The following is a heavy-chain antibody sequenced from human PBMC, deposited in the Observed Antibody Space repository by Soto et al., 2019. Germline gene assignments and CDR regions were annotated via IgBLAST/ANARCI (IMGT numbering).Heavy chain of an antibody. V-gene: IGHV3-13*01. CDR1: GFTFSSYD. CDR2: IGTAGDT. Sequence: GGPLRLSCAASGFTFSSYDMHWVRQATGKGLEWVSAIGTAGDTYYPGSVKGRFTISRENAKNSLYLQMNSLRAGDTAVYYCARARGVAGADFDAFDIWGQGTMVTVSS. D-gene: IGHD6-19*01. J-gene: IGHJ3*02. CDR3: ARARGVAGADFDAFDI.